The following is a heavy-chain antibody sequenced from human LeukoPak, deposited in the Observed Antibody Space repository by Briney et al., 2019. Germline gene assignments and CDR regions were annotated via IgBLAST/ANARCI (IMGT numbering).Heavy chain of an antibody. CDR1: GYNFIGYG. D-gene: IGHD3-3*01. CDR2: ISGHNGGT. CDR3: ARDGDPLESLYYYGMDV. J-gene: IGHJ6*02. Sequence: GASVKVSCKASGYNFIGYGISWVRQAPGQGLEWMGWISGHNGGTDYAQNFQHRVTMTTDTSTSTASMELRSLTSDDTAVYYCARDGDPLESLYYYGMDVWGQGTTVIVSS. V-gene: IGHV1-18*01.